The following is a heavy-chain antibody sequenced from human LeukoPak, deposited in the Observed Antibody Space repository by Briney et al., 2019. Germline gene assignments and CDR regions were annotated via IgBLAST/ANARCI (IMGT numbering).Heavy chain of an antibody. CDR2: ITTYNGNT. V-gene: IGHV1-18*01. J-gene: IGHJ2*01. Sequence: ASVKVSCKASGYTFTNFGISWVRQAPGQGLEWLGWITTYNGNTNYAQKFQDRVTMTTDTSTSTAYMELRSLTSDDTAVYYCAREGRGWYFDLWGRGTLVTVSS. CDR1: GYTFTNFG. D-gene: IGHD3-10*01. CDR3: AREGRGWYFDL.